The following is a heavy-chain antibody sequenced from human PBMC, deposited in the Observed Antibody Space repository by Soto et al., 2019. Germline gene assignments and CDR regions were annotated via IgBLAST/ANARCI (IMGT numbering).Heavy chain of an antibody. CDR3: ASMRPYGYWYFGY. CDR2: MDYSGST. D-gene: IGHD3-22*01. CDR1: GVSISGCGYS. Sequence: PSETLYITFNVSGVSISGCGYSWSWIRQSPGKGMEWVGNMDYSGSTNYHPSLKSRVTISVGTSKQQFSLKLRSVTGADTAVYYGASMRPYGYWYFGYVGQGTLVTVCS. V-gene: IGHV4-61*08. J-gene: IGHJ4*02.